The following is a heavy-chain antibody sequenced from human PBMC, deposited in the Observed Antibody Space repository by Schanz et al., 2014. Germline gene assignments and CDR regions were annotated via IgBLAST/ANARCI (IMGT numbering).Heavy chain of an antibody. J-gene: IGHJ4*02. Sequence: EVQLLESGGGLVKPGGSLRLSCTASGFPFSDYFMAWIRQAPGKGLEWVSGITGASDHIDYAESVKGRFTISRDNSKNTLYLQMDSLRAEDTAVYFCAKKVPAYNPFDSWGQGTLVTVSS. V-gene: IGHV3-23*01. CDR3: AKKVPAYNPFDS. CDR2: ITGASDHI. D-gene: IGHD1-1*01. CDR1: GFPFSDYF.